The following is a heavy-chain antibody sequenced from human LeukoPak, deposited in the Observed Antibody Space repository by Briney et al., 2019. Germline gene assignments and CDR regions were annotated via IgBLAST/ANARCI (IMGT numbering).Heavy chain of an antibody. CDR1: GFTLRRYD. CDR3: AKEYSGYDFDY. V-gene: IGHV3-23*01. D-gene: IGHD5-12*01. CDR2: TSGSGGNT. Sequence: VGSLRLSCAASGFTLRRYDMSWVREAPGKGLEWVAATSGSGGNTYYADSVRGRFTISRDNSKNTLYLQMNSLRAEDTAVYYCAKEYSGYDFDYCGQGTLVTVSS. J-gene: IGHJ4*02.